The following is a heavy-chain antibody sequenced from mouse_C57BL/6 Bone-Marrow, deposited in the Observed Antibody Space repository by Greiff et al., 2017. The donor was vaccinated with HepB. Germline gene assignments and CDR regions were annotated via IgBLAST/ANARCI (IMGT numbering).Heavy chain of an antibody. CDR3: AREGGTTVVEYYFDY. Sequence: QVQLQQSGAELVRPGTSVKVSCKASGYAFTNYLIEWVKQRPGQGLEWIGVINPGSGGTNYNEKFKGKATLTADKSSSTAYMQLSSLTSEDSAVYFCAREGGTTVVEYYFDYWGQGTTLTVSS. D-gene: IGHD1-1*01. CDR2: INPGSGGT. V-gene: IGHV1-54*01. J-gene: IGHJ2*01. CDR1: GYAFTNYL.